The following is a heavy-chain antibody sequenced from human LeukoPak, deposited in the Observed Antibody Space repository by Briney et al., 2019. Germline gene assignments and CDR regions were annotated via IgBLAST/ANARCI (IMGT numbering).Heavy chain of an antibody. CDR1: GFTVSSNS. CDR2: IYSDNT. V-gene: IGHV3-53*01. J-gene: IGHJ4*02. CDR3: ARSGYFLKMRPGCFDS. D-gene: IGHD3-22*01. Sequence: GGSLRLSCTVSGFTVSSNSMSWVRQAPGKGLEWVSFIYSDNTHYSDSVKGRFTISRDNSKNTLYLQMNSLRAEDAAVYYCARSGYFLKMRPGCFDSWGQGTLVTVSS.